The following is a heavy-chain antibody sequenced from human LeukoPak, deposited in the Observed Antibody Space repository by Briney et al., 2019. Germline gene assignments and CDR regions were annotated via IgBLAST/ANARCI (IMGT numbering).Heavy chain of an antibody. CDR3: ARDLGSSWSIDY. J-gene: IGHJ4*02. CDR1: GYTFTSYY. CDR2: INPSGGST. V-gene: IGHV1-46*01. D-gene: IGHD6-13*01. Sequence: ASVTVSFKASGYTFTSYYMHWVRQAPGQGLEWMGIINPSGGSTSYAQKFQGRVTMTRDMSTSTVYMELSSLRSEDTAVYYCARDLGSSWSIDYWGQGTLVTVSS.